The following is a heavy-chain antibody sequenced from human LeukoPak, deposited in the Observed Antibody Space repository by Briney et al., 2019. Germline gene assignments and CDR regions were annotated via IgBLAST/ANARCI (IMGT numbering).Heavy chain of an antibody. CDR2: INPNSGGT. Sequence: ASVKVSCKASGYTFTGYYMHWVRQAPGQGLEWMGWINPNSGGTNYAQKFQGRVTMTRDTSISTAYMELSRLRSDDTAVYYCARQTGYSSSWSPEDYYYYYMDVWGKGTTVTISS. J-gene: IGHJ6*03. CDR3: ARQTGYSSSWSPEDYYYYYMDV. D-gene: IGHD6-13*01. V-gene: IGHV1-2*02. CDR1: GYTFTGYY.